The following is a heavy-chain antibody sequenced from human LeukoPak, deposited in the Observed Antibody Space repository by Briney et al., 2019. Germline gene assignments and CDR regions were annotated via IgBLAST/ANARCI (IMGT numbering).Heavy chain of an antibody. CDR1: GFTFSSYA. CDR3: AKDRVAGGSSWYPFDY. D-gene: IGHD6-13*01. J-gene: IGHJ4*02. Sequence: AGGSLRLSCAASGFTFSSYAMSWVRQAPGKGLEWVSAISGSGGSTYYADSVKGRFTISRDNSKNTLYLQMNCLRAEDTAVYYCAKDRVAGGSSWYPFDYWGQGTLVTVSS. V-gene: IGHV3-23*01. CDR2: ISGSGGST.